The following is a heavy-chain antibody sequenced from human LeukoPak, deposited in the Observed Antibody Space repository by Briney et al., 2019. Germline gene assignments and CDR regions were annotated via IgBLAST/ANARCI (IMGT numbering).Heavy chain of an antibody. CDR1: GFTFTSYA. D-gene: IGHD6-13*01. J-gene: IGHJ6*02. CDR2: ISSSSSHT. V-gene: IGHV3-21*05. Sequence: GGSLRLSCAASGFTFTSYAMSWVRQAPGKGLEWVSYISSSSSHTNYADSVKGRFTISRDNAKNSLYLQMNSLRAEDTAVYYCARDGQQLVPYGMDVWGQGTTVTVSS. CDR3: ARDGQQLVPYGMDV.